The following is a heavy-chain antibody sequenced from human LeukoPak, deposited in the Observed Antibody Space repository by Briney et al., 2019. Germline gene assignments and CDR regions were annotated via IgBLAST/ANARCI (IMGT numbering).Heavy chain of an antibody. CDR3: AKDERNWNYNLASQTYD. CDR1: GFPFSSYA. D-gene: IGHD1-7*01. V-gene: IGHV3-30-3*01. CDR2: ISYDGSNK. Sequence: GGSLRLSCAASGFPFSSYAMHWVRQAPGKGLEWVALISYDGSNKYYADSVKGRFTVSRDNSKSTLYLQMSSLRAEDTAVYYCAKDERNWNYNLASQTYDWGQGTLVTVSS. J-gene: IGHJ4*02.